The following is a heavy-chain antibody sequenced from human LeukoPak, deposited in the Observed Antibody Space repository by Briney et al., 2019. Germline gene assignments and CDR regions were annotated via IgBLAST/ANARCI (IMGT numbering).Heavy chain of an antibody. Sequence: ASVKVSCKASGYTFTSYGISWVRQAPGQGLEWMGWISAYNGNTNYAQKFQGRVTMTRDTSISTAYMELSRLRSDDTAVYYCARASQIMVRGVISLAYWGQGTLVTVSS. V-gene: IGHV1-18*01. CDR3: ARASQIMVRGVISLAY. D-gene: IGHD3-10*01. CDR1: GYTFTSYG. J-gene: IGHJ4*02. CDR2: ISAYNGNT.